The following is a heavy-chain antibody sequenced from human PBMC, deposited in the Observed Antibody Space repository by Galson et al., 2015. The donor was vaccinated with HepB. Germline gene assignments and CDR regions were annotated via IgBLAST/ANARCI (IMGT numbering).Heavy chain of an antibody. CDR2: LYTSVNI. Sequence: SLRLSCAVSGVNVIDNYMSWVRQAPGKGPEWVSVLYTSVNIYYADSVKGRFITSRDSSKNTLYLQMHSLTVEDTAIYYCARARNRNDDGFDVWGQGTMVTVSS. V-gene: IGHV3-53*01. CDR3: ARARNRNDDGFDV. D-gene: IGHD1-14*01. J-gene: IGHJ3*01. CDR1: GVNVIDNY.